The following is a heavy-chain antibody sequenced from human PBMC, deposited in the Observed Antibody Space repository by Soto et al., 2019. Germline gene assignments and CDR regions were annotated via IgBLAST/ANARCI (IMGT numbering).Heavy chain of an antibody. Sequence: VRLQESGPGLVEPSETLSLTCSVSGDSINNYYWSWIRQPAGKGLEWIGRIYSSGSANYTPSLKTRGTMSVDTSQNQVVLSVTSVTAADTAVYFCARGGTRSADLPTYWGQGIQVIVSS. J-gene: IGHJ4*02. D-gene: IGHD1-1*01. CDR2: IYSSGSA. V-gene: IGHV4-4*07. CDR3: ARGGTRSADLPTY. CDR1: GDSINNYY.